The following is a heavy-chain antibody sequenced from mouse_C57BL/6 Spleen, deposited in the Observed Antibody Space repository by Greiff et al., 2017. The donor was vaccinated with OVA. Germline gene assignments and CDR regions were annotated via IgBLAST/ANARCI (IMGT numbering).Heavy chain of an antibody. J-gene: IGHJ2*01. CDR2: ISSGGSYT. V-gene: IGHV5-6*01. D-gene: IGHD1-1*01. CDR3: ARGGSSSYYFDY. CDR1: GFTFSSYG. Sequence: EVQLVESGGDLVKPGGSLKLSCAASGFTFSSYGMSWVRQTPDKRLEWVATISSGGSYTYYPDSVKGRFTISRDNAKNTLYLQMSSLKSEDTAMYYCARGGSSSYYFDYWGQGTTLTVSS.